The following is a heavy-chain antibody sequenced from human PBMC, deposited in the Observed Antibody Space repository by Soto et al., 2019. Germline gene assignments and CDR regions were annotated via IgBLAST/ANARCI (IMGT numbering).Heavy chain of an antibody. D-gene: IGHD3-22*01. Sequence: GGSLRLSCAASGFTFSSYAMSWVRQAPGKGLEWVSAISGSGGSTYYADSVKGRFTISRDNSKNTLYLQMNSLRAEDTAVYYCAKFPPPYQEYYYDSSGPGGDYWGQGTLVTVSS. CDR2: ISGSGGST. CDR3: AKFPPPYQEYYYDSSGPGGDY. J-gene: IGHJ4*02. V-gene: IGHV3-23*01. CDR1: GFTFSSYA.